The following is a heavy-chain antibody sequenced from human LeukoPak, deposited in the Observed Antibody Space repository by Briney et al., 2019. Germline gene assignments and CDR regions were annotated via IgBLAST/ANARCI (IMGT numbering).Heavy chain of an antibody. CDR1: GYTFTSYD. Sequence: GASVKVSCKASGYTFTSYDINWVRQATGQGLEWMGWMNPNSGNTGYAQKFQGRATMTRNTSISTAYMELSSLRSEDTAVYYCARVGDVDTAMAGGFDYWGQGTLVTVSS. V-gene: IGHV1-8*01. D-gene: IGHD5-18*01. CDR2: MNPNSGNT. CDR3: ARVGDVDTAMAGGFDY. J-gene: IGHJ4*02.